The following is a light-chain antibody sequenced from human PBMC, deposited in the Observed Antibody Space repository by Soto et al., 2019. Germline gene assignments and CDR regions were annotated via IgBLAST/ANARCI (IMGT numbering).Light chain of an antibody. CDR1: QSVDNN. Sequence: EIVMTQSPVTLSASPGESATLSCRASQSVDNNVAWYQQKPGQAPRLLIVGSFARATGIPARFSGSGSGTDFTLTISSLEPEDFAVYYCQQRSNWPWTFGQGTKVDIK. J-gene: IGKJ1*01. V-gene: IGKV3-11*01. CDR3: QQRSNWPWT. CDR2: GSF.